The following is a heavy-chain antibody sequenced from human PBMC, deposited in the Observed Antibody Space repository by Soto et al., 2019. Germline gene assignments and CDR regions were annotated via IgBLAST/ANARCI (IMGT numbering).Heavy chain of an antibody. CDR3: VRHEGWTGPDQ. V-gene: IGHV4-4*02. CDR2: IFHDGNT. J-gene: IGHJ5*02. Sequence: SETLSLTCAVSGASIGSGGWWSWVRQPPGKGLEWIAEIFHDGNTNYSPSLKSRVTISVDKSQNQFSLNVYSVTAADTAVYYCVRHEGWTGPDQWGQGTRFTVSS. CDR1: GASIGSGGW. D-gene: IGHD2-8*02.